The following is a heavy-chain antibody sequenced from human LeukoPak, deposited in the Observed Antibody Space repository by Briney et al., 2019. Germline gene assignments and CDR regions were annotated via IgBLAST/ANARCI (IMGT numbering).Heavy chain of an antibody. CDR1: GYTFTNYD. CDR3: ARRLGFCSDGSCYSLNY. V-gene: IGHV1-8*01. D-gene: IGHD2-15*01. Sequence: ASVKVSCKASGYTFTNYDINWVRQAPGQGLEWMGWMNPNSGNTGYAQKFQGRVAMTRNSSISTAYMELSSLRSDDTAVYYCARRLGFCSDGSCYSLNYWGQGTLVTVSS. CDR2: MNPNSGNT. J-gene: IGHJ4*02.